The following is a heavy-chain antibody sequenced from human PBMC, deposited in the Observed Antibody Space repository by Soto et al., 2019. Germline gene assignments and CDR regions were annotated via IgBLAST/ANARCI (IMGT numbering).Heavy chain of an antibody. CDR3: ARDLENCGGECSSAFDI. CDR1: GFTFSSYA. Sequence: GGSLRLSCAASGFTFSSYAMSWVRQAPGKGLEWVSIINGDGGITTYAYSVKGRFTISRDNAKKTLYLQMKSLTAADTAVYYCARDLENCGGECSSAFDIWGQGTMVTVSS. V-gene: IGHV3-23*01. D-gene: IGHD2-21*01. J-gene: IGHJ3*02. CDR2: INGDGGIT.